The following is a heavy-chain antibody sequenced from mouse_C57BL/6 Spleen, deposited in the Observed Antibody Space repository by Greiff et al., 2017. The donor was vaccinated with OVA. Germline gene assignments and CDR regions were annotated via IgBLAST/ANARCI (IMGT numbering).Heavy chain of an antibody. CDR1: GFTFSSYA. CDR3: TRDAYYGSSYDWYFDV. J-gene: IGHJ1*03. V-gene: IGHV5-9-1*02. CDR2: ISSGGDYI. D-gene: IGHD1-1*01. Sequence: EVHLVESGEGLVKPGGSLKLSCAASGFTFSSYAMSWVRQTPEKRLEWVAYISSGGDYIYYADTVKGRFTISRDNARNTLYLQMSSLKSEDTAMYYCTRDAYYGSSYDWYFDVWGTGTTVTVSS.